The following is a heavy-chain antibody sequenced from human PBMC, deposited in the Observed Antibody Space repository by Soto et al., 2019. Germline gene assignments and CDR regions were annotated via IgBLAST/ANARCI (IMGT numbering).Heavy chain of an antibody. D-gene: IGHD6-13*01. V-gene: IGHV3-48*03. CDR2: ISSSASTI. J-gene: IGHJ6*02. CDR1: GFTFSSYE. Sequence: GGSLRLSCAASGFTFSSYEMNWVRQAPGKGLEWVSYISSSASTIYYADSVKGRFTISRDNAKNSLYLQMNSLRAEDTAVYYCARGGAAVIHYYYGMDVWGQGTTVTVSS. CDR3: ARGGAAVIHYYYGMDV.